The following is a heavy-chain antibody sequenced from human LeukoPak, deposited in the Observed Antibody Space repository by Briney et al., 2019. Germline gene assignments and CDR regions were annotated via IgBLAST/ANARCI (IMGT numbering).Heavy chain of an antibody. CDR2: IYYSGST. D-gene: IGHD3-10*01. Sequence: SETLSLTCTVSGGSISSGDYYWSWIRQPPGKGLVWIGYIYYSGSTYYNPSLKSRVTISVDTSKNQFSLKLSSVTAADTAVYYCARDRSITMVRGTDGFDPWGQGTLVTVSS. J-gene: IGHJ5*02. V-gene: IGHV4-30-4*08. CDR3: ARDRSITMVRGTDGFDP. CDR1: GGSISSGDYY.